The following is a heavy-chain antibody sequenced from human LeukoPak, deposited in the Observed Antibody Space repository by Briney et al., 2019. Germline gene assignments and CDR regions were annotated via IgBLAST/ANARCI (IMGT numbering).Heavy chain of an antibody. CDR1: GDTFSSYA. J-gene: IGHJ4*02. D-gene: IGHD3-10*01. V-gene: IGHV1-69*04. CDR3: ARSHPGPLFDY. Sequence: SVKVSCKASGDTFSSYAISWVRQAPGQGLEWMGRIIPILGIANYAQKFQGRVTITADKSTSTAYMELSSLRSEDTAVYYCARSHPGPLFDYWGQGTLVTVSS. CDR2: IIPILGIA.